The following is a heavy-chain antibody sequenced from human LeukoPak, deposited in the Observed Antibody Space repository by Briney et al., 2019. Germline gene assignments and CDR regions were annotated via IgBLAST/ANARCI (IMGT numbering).Heavy chain of an antibody. J-gene: IGHJ6*02. Sequence: GGSLRLSCAASGFTFSSYWMSWVRQAPGKGLEWVANIKQDGSEKYYVDSVKGRFTISRDNAKNSLYLQMNSLRAEDTALYYCAKDRGEGSGSYHYYYYGMDVWGQGTTVTVSS. CDR2: IKQDGSEK. D-gene: IGHD3-10*01. CDR1: GFTFSSYW. CDR3: AKDRGEGSGSYHYYYYGMDV. V-gene: IGHV3-7*03.